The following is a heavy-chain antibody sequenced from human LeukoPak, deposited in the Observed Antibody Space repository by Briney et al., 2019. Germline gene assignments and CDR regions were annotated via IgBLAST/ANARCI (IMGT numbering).Heavy chain of an antibody. J-gene: IGHJ6*03. CDR2: IYYSGST. CDR3: ARHVRFLEWDYYYYMDV. D-gene: IGHD3-3*01. CDR1: GGSISSSSYY. V-gene: IGHV4-39*01. Sequence: SETLSLTCTVSGGSISSSSYYWVWIRQPPGKGLEWIGSIYYSGSTYYNPSLKSRVIISVDTTKNEFSLRLSYVTAADTAVYYCARHVRFLEWDYYYYMDVWGKGTTVTVSS.